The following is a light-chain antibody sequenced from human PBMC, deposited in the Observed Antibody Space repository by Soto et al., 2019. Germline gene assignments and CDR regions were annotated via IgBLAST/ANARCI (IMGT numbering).Light chain of an antibody. Sequence: QSVVSQPPSVSASPGQSITISCTGTSSDVGGFEYVSWYQHQPGKAPKLIIYDVTKRPSGVSNRFSGSKSGNTASLTISGIQAEDEGDYYCGSITRSSTSVFGTGTKVTVL. J-gene: IGLJ1*01. CDR1: SSDVGGFEY. V-gene: IGLV2-14*01. CDR3: GSITRSSTSV. CDR2: DVT.